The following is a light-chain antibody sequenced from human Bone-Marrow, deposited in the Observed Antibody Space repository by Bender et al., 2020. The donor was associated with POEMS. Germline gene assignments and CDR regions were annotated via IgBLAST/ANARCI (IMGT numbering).Light chain of an antibody. V-gene: IGLV1-40*01. J-gene: IGLJ2*01. CDR2: GNT. Sequence: QSVLTQPPSVSGAPGQRVTISCTGGSPNIGAHYDVHWYQQLPGTAPKVVIYGNTNRPSGVPDRISASKSGTSASLAITGLQAEDEADYYCQSYDGSLNGVVFGGGTKLTVL. CDR3: QSYDGSLNGVV. CDR1: SPNIGAHYD.